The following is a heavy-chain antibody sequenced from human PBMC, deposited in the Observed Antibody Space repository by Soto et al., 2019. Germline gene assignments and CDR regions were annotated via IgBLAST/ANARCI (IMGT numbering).Heavy chain of an antibody. CDR3: ARAHGDQVYDWSFDI. CDR1: GFTFSSYS. CDR2: ITSSSSYI. D-gene: IGHD4-17*01. J-gene: IGHJ2*01. Sequence: EVQLVESGGGLVKPGGSLRLSCAASGFTFSSYSLNWVRRAPGKGLEWVSSITSSSSYIFYADSVKGRFTIFRHNAKNSLYLQMNSLRAEDTAVYYCARAHGDQVYDWSFDIWGRGALVTVSS. V-gene: IGHV3-21*01.